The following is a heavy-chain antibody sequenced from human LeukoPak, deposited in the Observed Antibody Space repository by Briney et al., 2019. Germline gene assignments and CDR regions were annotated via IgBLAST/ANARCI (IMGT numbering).Heavy chain of an antibody. CDR1: GFTLSNAW. CDR2: ISSTGGST. J-gene: IGHJ5*02. Sequence: PGGSLRLSCAASGFTLSNAWMSWVRQAPGKGLEWVSGISSTGGSTYYADSVKGRFTISRDNSKNTLYLQMNSLTAEDTAVYYCARGYSSLDPWGQGTLVTVSS. D-gene: IGHD6-19*01. V-gene: IGHV3-23*01. CDR3: ARGYSSLDP.